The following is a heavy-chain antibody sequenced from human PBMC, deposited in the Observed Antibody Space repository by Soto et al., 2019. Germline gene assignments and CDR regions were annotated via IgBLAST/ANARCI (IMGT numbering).Heavy chain of an antibody. D-gene: IGHD2-2*02. Sequence: GGSLRLSCAASGFTFSSYAMSWVRQAPGKGLEWVSAISGSGGSTYYADPGKGRFTISRDNSKNTLYLQMHSLRAEDTAVYYCAKCRGPVVPAAIVDYWGQGTLVTVSS. CDR1: GFTFSSYA. CDR3: AKCRGPVVPAAIVDY. V-gene: IGHV3-23*01. J-gene: IGHJ4*02. CDR2: ISGSGGST.